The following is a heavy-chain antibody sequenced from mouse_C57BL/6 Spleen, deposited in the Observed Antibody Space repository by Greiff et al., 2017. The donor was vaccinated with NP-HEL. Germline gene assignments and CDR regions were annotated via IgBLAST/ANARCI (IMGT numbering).Heavy chain of an antibody. CDR3: ARRDYDYDSYYAMDD. CDR2: ISSGSSTI. V-gene: IGHV5-17*01. Sequence: EVKLVESGGGLVKPGGSLKLSCAASGFTFSDYGMHWVRQAPEKGLEWVAYISSGSSTIYYADTVKGRFTISRDNAKNTLFLQMTSLRSEDTAMYYCARRDYDYDSYYAMDDWGQGTSVTVSS. J-gene: IGHJ4*01. CDR1: GFTFSDYG. D-gene: IGHD2-4*01.